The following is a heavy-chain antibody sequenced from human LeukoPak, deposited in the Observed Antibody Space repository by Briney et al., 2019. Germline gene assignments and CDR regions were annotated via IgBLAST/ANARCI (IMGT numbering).Heavy chain of an antibody. CDR3: ARDAASKDFWSGYNPYYYMDV. V-gene: IGHV1-8*02. Sequence: ASVKVSCKASGYTFTNFDINWVRQATGQGLEWMGWMNPNTGNAGYAQKFQGRVTMTRNTSISTAYMELSSLRSEDTAVYYCARDAASKDFWSGYNPYYYMDVWGKGTTVTVSS. J-gene: IGHJ6*03. CDR2: MNPNTGNA. D-gene: IGHD3-3*01. CDR1: GYTFTNFD.